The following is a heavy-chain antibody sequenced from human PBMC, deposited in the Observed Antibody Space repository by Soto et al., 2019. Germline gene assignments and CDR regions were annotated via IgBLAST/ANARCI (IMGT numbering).Heavy chain of an antibody. CDR3: EKGVAQAGPFISRVQYYYDMDV. CDR2: ISNSGGGT. D-gene: IGHD3-10*01. V-gene: IGHV3-23*01. Sequence: QRLSCVVSVFAFGSPAISWVRQAPGKGLQGVSAISNSGGGTYDADSVKGRFTISRDNSKNTLYLEMNSLRAEDTAVYYCEKGVAQAGPFISRVQYYYDMDVWGQGTTVTVSS. CDR1: VFAFGSPA. J-gene: IGHJ6*02.